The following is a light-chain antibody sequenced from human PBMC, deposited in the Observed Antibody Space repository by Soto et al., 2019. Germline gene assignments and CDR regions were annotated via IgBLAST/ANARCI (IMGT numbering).Light chain of an antibody. CDR3: QQSYKTPQT. Sequence: DIQMTESPSSLSASIGDRGTITCRASETINKYLNWYQQKPGKPPKLLIYTSSTLPSGVPSRFSGSRPGTNFTLTINSLQPEDFATYYCQQSYKTPQTFGQGTKVDIK. J-gene: IGKJ1*01. V-gene: IGKV1-39*01. CDR2: TSS. CDR1: ETINKY.